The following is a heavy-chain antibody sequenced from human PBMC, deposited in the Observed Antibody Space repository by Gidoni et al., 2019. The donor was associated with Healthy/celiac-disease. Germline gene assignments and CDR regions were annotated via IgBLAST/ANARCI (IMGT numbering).Heavy chain of an antibody. J-gene: IGHJ4*02. D-gene: IGHD3-16*02. V-gene: IGHV4-61*01. CDR2: IYYSGST. CDR1: GGSVSSGSSY. CDR3: ARGWAKNYDYVWGSYPDY. Sequence: QVQLQESGPGLVKPSETLSLTCTVSGGSVSSGSSYWSWIRQPPGKGLEWIGYIYYSGSTNYNPSLKSRVTISVDTSKNQFSLKLSSVTAADTAVYYCARGWAKNYDYVWGSYPDYWGQGTLVTVSS.